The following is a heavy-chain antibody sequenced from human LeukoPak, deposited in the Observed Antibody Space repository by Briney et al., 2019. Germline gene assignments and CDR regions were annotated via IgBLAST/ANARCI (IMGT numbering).Heavy chain of an antibody. V-gene: IGHV4-34*01. CDR3: ARGSFIAAAGTHYYYGMDV. Sequence: SETLSLTCAVYGGSFSGYYWSWIRQPPGKGLEWIGEINHSGSTSYNPSLKSRVTISVDTSKNQFSLKLSSVTAADTAVYYCARGSFIAAAGTHYYYGMDVWGQGTTVTVSS. CDR2: INHSGST. CDR1: GGSFSGYY. D-gene: IGHD6-13*01. J-gene: IGHJ6*02.